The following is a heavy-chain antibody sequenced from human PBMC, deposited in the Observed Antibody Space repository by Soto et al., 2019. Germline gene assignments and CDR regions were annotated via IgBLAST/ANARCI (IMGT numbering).Heavy chain of an antibody. V-gene: IGHV4-4*02. D-gene: IGHD3-22*01. Sequence: SETLSLTCIVSPGSVSSSNWWSWVRQPPGKGLAWIGEIYHTGSTTSNPSLKSRATISVDKSENQFSLRLKSVSAADTAVYYCASVGSDYDNSGYYPPWSPGTVVTDS. CDR3: ASVGSDYDNSGYYPP. CDR2: IYHTGST. J-gene: IGHJ5*02. CDR1: PGSVSSSNW.